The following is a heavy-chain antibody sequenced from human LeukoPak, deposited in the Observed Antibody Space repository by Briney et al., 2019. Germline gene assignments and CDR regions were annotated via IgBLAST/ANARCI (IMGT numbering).Heavy chain of an antibody. J-gene: IGHJ5*02. Sequence: PGGSLRLSCAASGFTFSSYWMSWVRQAPGKGLEWVANIKQDGSEKYYVDSVKGRFTISRDNAKNSLYLQMNSLRAEDTAVYYCARGTDVYYDFRSGYPPPNWFDPWGQGTLVTVSS. V-gene: IGHV3-7*01. D-gene: IGHD3-3*01. CDR3: ARGTDVYYDFRSGYPPPNWFDP. CDR1: GFTFSSYW. CDR2: IKQDGSEK.